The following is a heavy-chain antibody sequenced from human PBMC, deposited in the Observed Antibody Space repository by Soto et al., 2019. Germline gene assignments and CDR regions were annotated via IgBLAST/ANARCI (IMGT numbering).Heavy chain of an antibody. CDR2: IDPSDSYT. CDR3: ASAGSSSPLPKHYYYYGTDV. J-gene: IGHJ6*02. CDR1: GYSFTSYW. D-gene: IGHD6-13*01. V-gene: IGHV5-10-1*03. Sequence: EVQLVQSGAEVKKPGESLRISCKGSGYSFTSYWISWVRQMPGKGLEWMGRIDPSDSYTNYSPSFQGHVTISADKSISTAYLQWSSLKASDTAMYYCASAGSSSPLPKHYYYYGTDVWGQGTTVTVSS.